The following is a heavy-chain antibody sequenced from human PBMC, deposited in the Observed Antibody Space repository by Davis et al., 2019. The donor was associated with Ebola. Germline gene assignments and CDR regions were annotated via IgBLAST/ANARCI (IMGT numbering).Heavy chain of an antibody. Sequence: PSETLSLTCTVSGGSISSYYWSWIRQPPGKGLEWIGYIYYSGSTNYNPSLKSRVTMSVDTSKNQFSLKLNSVTAADTAVYYCARDSSSPSTYWYFDLWGRGTLVTVSS. V-gene: IGHV4-59*12. J-gene: IGHJ2*01. CDR2: IYYSGST. CDR3: ARDSSSPSTYWYFDL. D-gene: IGHD2-2*01. CDR1: GGSISSYY.